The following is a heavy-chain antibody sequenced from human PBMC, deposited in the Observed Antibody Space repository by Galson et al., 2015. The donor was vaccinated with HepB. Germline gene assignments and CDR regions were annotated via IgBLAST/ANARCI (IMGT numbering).Heavy chain of an antibody. CDR1: GYTFTSYG. D-gene: IGHD3-9*01. J-gene: IGHJ6*02. V-gene: IGHV1-18*01. Sequence: SVKVSCKASGYTFTSYGISWVRQAPGQGLEWMGWISAYNGNTNYAQKLQGRVTMTTDTSTSTAYMELRSLRSDDTAVYYCARDKGGVRLHYDILTGLSYYGMDVWGQGTTVTVSS. CDR2: ISAYNGNT. CDR3: ARDKGGVRLHYDILTGLSYYGMDV.